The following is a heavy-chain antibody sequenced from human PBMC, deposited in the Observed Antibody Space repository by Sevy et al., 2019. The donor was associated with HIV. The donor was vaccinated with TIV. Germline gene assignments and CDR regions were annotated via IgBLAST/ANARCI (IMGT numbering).Heavy chain of an antibody. Sequence: SETLSLTCAVSGYSISSGYYWGWIRQPPGKGLEWVGSIYHSGGTYYNPSFKSRVTISVDTSKNQFSLKLSSVTAADTAVYYCASGIAAADYWGQGTLVTVSS. CDR1: GYSISSGYY. CDR3: ASGIAAADY. D-gene: IGHD6-13*01. V-gene: IGHV4-38-2*01. CDR2: IYHSGGT. J-gene: IGHJ4*02.